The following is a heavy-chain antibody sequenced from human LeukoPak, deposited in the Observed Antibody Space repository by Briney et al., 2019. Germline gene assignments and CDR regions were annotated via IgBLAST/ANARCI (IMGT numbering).Heavy chain of an antibody. Sequence: SETLSLTCTVSGGSISSYYWSWIRQPLGRGLEWIGYIYYSGSTNYNPSLKSRVTISVDTSKNQFSLKLSSVTAADTAVYYCAAGYPLLGYFDYWGQGTLVTVSS. CDR3: AAGYPLLGYFDY. CDR1: GGSISSYY. J-gene: IGHJ4*02. CDR2: IYYSGST. D-gene: IGHD1-1*01. V-gene: IGHV4-59*08.